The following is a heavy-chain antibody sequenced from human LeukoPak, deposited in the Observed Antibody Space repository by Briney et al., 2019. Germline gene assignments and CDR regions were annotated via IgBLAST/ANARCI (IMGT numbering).Heavy chain of an antibody. J-gene: IGHJ4*02. CDR2: IYYSGSA. D-gene: IGHD6-19*01. V-gene: IGHV4-59*01. CDR3: ARVYSSGWYRIDY. CDR1: GGSLSCYY. Sequence: SETLSLPCTVSGGSLSCYYLSWIRQPPGKGLEWIGYIYYSGSANYTPSLTSRVSISVDTSKNQFSLKLSSVTAADTAVYYCARVYSSGWYRIDYWGQGTLVTVSS.